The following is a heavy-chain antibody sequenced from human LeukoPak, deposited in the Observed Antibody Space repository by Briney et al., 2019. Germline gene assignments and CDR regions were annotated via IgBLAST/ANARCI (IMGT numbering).Heavy chain of an antibody. D-gene: IGHD3-3*01. V-gene: IGHV4-34*01. J-gene: IGHJ5*02. CDR3: ARDRVYDFWSGYPNWFDP. Sequence: SETLPLTCAVYGGSFSGYYWSWIRQPPGKGLEWIGEINHSGSTNYNPSLKSRVTISVDTSKNQFSLKLSSVTAAATAVYYCARDRVYDFWSGYPNWFDPWGQGTLVTVSS. CDR2: INHSGST. CDR1: GGSFSGYY.